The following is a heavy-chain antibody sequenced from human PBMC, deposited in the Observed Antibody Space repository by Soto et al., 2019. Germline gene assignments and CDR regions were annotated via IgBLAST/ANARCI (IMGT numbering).Heavy chain of an antibody. CDR3: AHGAFDI. V-gene: IGHV3-30*03. CDR1: GFTFSSYG. J-gene: IGHJ3*02. Sequence: GGSLRLSCAASGFTFSSYGMHWVRQAPGKGLEWVAVISYDGSNKYYADSVKGRFTISRDNSKNTLYLQMNSLRAEDTAVYYCAHGAFDIWGQGTMVTVSS. CDR2: ISYDGSNK.